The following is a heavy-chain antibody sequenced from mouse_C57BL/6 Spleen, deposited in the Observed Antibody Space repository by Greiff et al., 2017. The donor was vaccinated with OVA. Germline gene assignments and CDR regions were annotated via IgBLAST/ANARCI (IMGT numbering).Heavy chain of an antibody. CDR2: IHPNSGST. Sequence: QVQLQQSGAELVKPGASVKLSCKASGYTFTSYWMHWVKQRPGQGLEWIGMIHPNSGSTNYNEKFKSKATLTVDKSSSTAYMQLSSLTSEDSAVYYCARSDTTDEGAMDYWGQGTSVTVSS. CDR1: GYTFTSYW. J-gene: IGHJ4*01. D-gene: IGHD1-1*01. V-gene: IGHV1-64*01. CDR3: ARSDTTDEGAMDY.